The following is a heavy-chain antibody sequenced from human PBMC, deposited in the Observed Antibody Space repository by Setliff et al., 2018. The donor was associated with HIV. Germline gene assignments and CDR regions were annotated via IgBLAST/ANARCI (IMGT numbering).Heavy chain of an antibody. V-gene: IGHV1-18*01. Sequence: GASVKVSCQASGYTFNTYGISWVRQAPGQGLEWMGWISANNGNTNYAQKFQGRVNMTTDTTTSTAYMELRSLRSDDTAVYYCAREAPAEYYDFWSGYILWDVWGKGTTVTVSS. CDR1: GYTFNTYG. CDR2: ISANNGNT. J-gene: IGHJ6*04. CDR3: AREAPAEYYDFWSGYILWDV. D-gene: IGHD3-3*01.